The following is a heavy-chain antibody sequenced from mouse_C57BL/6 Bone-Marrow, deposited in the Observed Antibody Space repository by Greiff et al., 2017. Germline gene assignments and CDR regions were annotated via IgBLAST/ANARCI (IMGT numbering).Heavy chain of an antibody. J-gene: IGHJ1*03. CDR3: ARNYHYYSSSYVWYLDV. Sequence: QVQLKESGPGLVAPSPSLSITCTVSGFSLTSYAISWVRQPPGKGLEWLGVIWTGGGTNYNSALKSRLSISKDNSKSQVFLKMNSLQTDDTSRYYCARNYHYYSSSYVWYLDVWGTGTTVTVSS. CDR2: IWTGGGT. D-gene: IGHD1-1*01. V-gene: IGHV2-9-1*01. CDR1: GFSLTSYA.